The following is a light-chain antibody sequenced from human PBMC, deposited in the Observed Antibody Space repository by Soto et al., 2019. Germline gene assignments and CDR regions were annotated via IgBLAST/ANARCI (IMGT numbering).Light chain of an antibody. CDR2: GAS. J-gene: IGKJ5*01. V-gene: IGKV3D-15*01. CDR1: QSLSNN. CDR3: QQYNNWPPIT. Sequence: EILLAQAPCTLSLSPGERATLSCRARQSLSNNIYLAWYQQKPGQAPRLLIYGASSRATGIPARFSGGGSGTEFTLTISSLQSEDFAVYYCQQYNNWPPITFGQGTRLEIK.